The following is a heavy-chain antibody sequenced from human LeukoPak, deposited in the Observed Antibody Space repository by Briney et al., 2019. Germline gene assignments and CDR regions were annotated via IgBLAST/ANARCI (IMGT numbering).Heavy chain of an antibody. J-gene: IGHJ6*02. CDR1: GYTFTDYY. CDR2: INPNSGGT. CDR3: ASGRRGGYGLDV. D-gene: IGHD3-16*01. Sequence: ASVRVSCKASGYTFTDYYMHWVRQAPGQGLEWMGWINPNSGGTSYAQKFQGRVTMTRDTSISTAYMEVSRLRSDDTAVYYCASGRRGGYGLDVWDQGTTVTVSS. V-gene: IGHV1-2*02.